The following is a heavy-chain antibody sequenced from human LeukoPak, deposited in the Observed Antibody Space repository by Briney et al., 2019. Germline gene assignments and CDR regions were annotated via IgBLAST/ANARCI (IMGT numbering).Heavy chain of an antibody. CDR3: ARGLAGRGAAAGTGSYCWFDP. J-gene: IGHJ5*02. V-gene: IGHV1-2*02. CDR2: INPNSGGT. CDR1: GYTFTGYY. Sequence: GASVKVSCKASGYTFTGYYMHWVRQAPGQGLEWMGWINPNSGGTNYAQKFQGRVTMTRDTSISTAYMELSRLRSDDTAVYYCARGLAGRGAAAGTGSYCWFDPWGQGTLVTISS. D-gene: IGHD6-13*01.